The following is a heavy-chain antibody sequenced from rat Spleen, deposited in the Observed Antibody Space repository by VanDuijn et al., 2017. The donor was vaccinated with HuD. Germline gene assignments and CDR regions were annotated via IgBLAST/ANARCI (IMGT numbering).Heavy chain of an antibody. CDR2: ISYDGSST. Sequence: EVQLVESGGGLVQPGRSLKLSCAASGFTFINYGMAWVRQAPTRGLEWVAAISYDGSSTYYRDSVKGRFTISRDNAKSTLYLQMDSLRSEDTATYYCARHRPGYWYFDFWGPGTMVTVSS. D-gene: IGHD1-4*01. V-gene: IGHV5-29*01. CDR3: ARHRPGYWYFDF. J-gene: IGHJ1*01. CDR1: GFTFINYG.